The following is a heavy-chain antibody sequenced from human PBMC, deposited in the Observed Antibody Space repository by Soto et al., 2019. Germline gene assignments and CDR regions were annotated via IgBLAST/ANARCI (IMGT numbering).Heavy chain of an antibody. V-gene: IGHV4-31*03. CDR2: IYYSGST. J-gene: IGHJ6*03. CDR1: GGSISSGGYY. CDR3: ARDFSTIFKGYMDV. Sequence: QVQLQESGPGLVKPSQTLSLTCTVSGGSISSGGYYWSWIRQHPGKGLEWIGYIYYSGSTYYNPSLKSRVTISVDTSKNHFSLKLSSVTAADTAVYYCARDFSTIFKGYMDVWGKGTTVTVSS. D-gene: IGHD3-3*01.